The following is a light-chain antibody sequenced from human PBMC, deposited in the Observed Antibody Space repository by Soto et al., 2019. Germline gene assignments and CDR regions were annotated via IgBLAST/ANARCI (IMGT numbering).Light chain of an antibody. CDR3: SSYTSSSINWL. Sequence: QSALTQPASVSGSPGQSITISCTGTSSDVGGYNYVSWYQQHPGKAPKLMIYDVTNRPSGVSDRFSGSKSGNTASLSISGLQAEDEADDYCSSYTSSSINWLFGGGTKLTVL. J-gene: IGLJ3*02. CDR2: DVT. V-gene: IGLV2-14*03. CDR1: SSDVGGYNY.